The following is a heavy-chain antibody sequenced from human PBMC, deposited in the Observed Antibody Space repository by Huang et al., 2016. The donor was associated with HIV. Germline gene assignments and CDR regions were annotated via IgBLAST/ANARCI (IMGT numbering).Heavy chain of an antibody. CDR2: LNLLGLS. CDR1: GGSLSDHY. V-gene: IGHV4-34*02. Sequence: QVQLQQWGAGLLTPSGALSLKCAVYGGSLSDHYWTWFRLSPGKRLEWIGELNLLGLSTYNPSLRSVVTMSVDMSNNQFSLNLTSLTAADTAVYYCARPRMTATSSDSTWSFFDSWGQGTLVIVSS. D-gene: IGHD2-21*02. CDR3: ARPRMTATSSDSTWSFFDS. J-gene: IGHJ4*02.